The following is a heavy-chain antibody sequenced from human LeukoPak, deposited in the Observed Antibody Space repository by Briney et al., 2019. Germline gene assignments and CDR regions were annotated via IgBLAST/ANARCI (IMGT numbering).Heavy chain of an antibody. Sequence: KPSETLSLTCTVSGGSISSYYWSWIRQPPGKGLGWIGYIYYSGSTNYNPSLKSRVTISVDTSKNQFSLKLSSVTAADTAVYYCARELAYGYMYFDYWGQGTLVTVSS. V-gene: IGHV4-59*01. CDR3: ARELAYGYMYFDY. D-gene: IGHD5-18*01. CDR2: IYYSGST. J-gene: IGHJ4*02. CDR1: GGSISSYY.